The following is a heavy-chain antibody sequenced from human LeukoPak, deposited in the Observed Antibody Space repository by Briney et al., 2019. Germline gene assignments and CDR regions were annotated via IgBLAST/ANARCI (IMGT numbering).Heavy chain of an antibody. V-gene: IGHV4-59*10. Sequence: SETLSSTCAVYGGSFSGYYWSWIRQPAGKGLQWIGRIYSSGSTNYNPSLKSRVTMSVDTSKNQFSLRLSSVTAADTAVYYCAGYSSSSDPFVYWGQGTLVTVSS. D-gene: IGHD6-6*01. CDR1: GGSFSGYY. CDR2: IYSSGST. CDR3: AGYSSSSDPFVY. J-gene: IGHJ4*02.